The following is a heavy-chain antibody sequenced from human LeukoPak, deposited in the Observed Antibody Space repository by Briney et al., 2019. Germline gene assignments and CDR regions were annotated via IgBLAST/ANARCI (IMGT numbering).Heavy chain of an antibody. D-gene: IGHD1-26*01. CDR3: VKSRRVGANQRGLFDY. J-gene: IGHJ4*02. Sequence: GGSLRLSCAGSGFTFSNYAMTWVHQAPGKGLEWVSSVSGSGRNTFYPDSEEGRFTISRDNSKNTVYLQMNSLRADDTAVYYCVKSRRVGANQRGLFDYWGQGTLVTVSS. CDR2: VSGSGRNT. V-gene: IGHV3-23*01. CDR1: GFTFSNYA.